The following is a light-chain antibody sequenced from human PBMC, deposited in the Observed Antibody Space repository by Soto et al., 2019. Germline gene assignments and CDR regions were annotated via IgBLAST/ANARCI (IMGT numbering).Light chain of an antibody. CDR2: EVS. CDR3: SSYAGSNYYV. CDR1: CSDVGGYNY. V-gene: IGLV2-8*01. J-gene: IGLJ1*01. Sequence: QSVPTQPPSASGSPGQSVTISCTGTCSDVGGYNYVSWYQQHPGKAPKLMIYEVSKRPSGVPDRFSGSKSGNTASLTVSGLQAEDEAAYYCSSYAGSNYYVFGTGTKVTVL.